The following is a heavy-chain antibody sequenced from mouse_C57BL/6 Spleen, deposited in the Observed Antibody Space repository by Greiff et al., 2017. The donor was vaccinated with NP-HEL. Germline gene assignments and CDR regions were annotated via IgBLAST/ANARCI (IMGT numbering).Heavy chain of an antibody. D-gene: IGHD1-1*01. CDR3: ARYYGSSYAYFDY. J-gene: IGHJ2*01. CDR2: INPNNGGT. CDR1: RYTFTDYN. Sequence: VQLQQSGPELVKPGASVKIPCKASRYTFTDYNMDWVKQSHGKSLEWIGDINPNNGGTIYNQKFKGKATLTVDKSSSTAYLELRSLTSEDTAVYYCARYYGSSYAYFDYWGQGTTLTVSS. V-gene: IGHV1-18*01.